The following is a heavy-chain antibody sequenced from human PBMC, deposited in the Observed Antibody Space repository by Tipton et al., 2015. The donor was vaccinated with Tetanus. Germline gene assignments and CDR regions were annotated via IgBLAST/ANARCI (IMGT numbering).Heavy chain of an antibody. V-gene: IGHV1-69*13. CDR2: IIPSLGST. CDR3: ARGGSYLGIYYYYAMDV. J-gene: IGHJ6*01. D-gene: IGHD1-26*01. Sequence: QSGAEVKRPGASVKVSCKAAGYTFTGNYLQWVRQAPGQGLEWMGGIIPSLGSTTYAPKFQGRITITADEVTTTAYMEVSSLTSEDTAVFYCARGGSYLGIYYYYAMDVWGQGTTVTVSS. CDR1: GYTFTGNY.